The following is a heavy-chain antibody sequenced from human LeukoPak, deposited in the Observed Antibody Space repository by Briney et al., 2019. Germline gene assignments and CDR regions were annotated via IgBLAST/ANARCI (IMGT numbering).Heavy chain of an antibody. CDR1: GGSISSDH. CDR3: ASLPIDSSTGTFGWFDP. J-gene: IGHJ5*02. Sequence: SETLSLACTVSGGSISSDHWTWIRQPPGKXLEWIARISYSGSTNYNPSLKSRVTISLDSSKNQFSPRLSSVTPADTAAYYCASLPIDSSTGTFGWFDPWGQGTLVTVSS. CDR2: ISYSGST. D-gene: IGHD1-14*01. V-gene: IGHV4-59*01.